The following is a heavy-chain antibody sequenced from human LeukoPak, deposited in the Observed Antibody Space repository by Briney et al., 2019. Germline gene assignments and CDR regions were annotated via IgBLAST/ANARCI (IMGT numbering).Heavy chain of an antibody. CDR1: GGSISSYY. D-gene: IGHD5-24*01. CDR2: IYYSGST. CDR3: ARLIDRRDGYNYVDY. Sequence: SETLSLTCTVSGGSISSYYWSWIRQPPGKGLEWIGYIYYSGSTNYNPSLKSRVTISVDTSKNQHSLKLSSVTAADTAVYYCARLIDRRDGYNYVDYWGQGTLVTVSS. V-gene: IGHV4-59*08. J-gene: IGHJ4*02.